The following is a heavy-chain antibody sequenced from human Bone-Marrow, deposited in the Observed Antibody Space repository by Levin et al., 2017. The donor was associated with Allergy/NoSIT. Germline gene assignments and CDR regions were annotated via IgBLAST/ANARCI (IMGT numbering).Heavy chain of an antibody. CDR1: GFTFSSYS. CDR2: ISSSSSTI. V-gene: IGHV3-48*02. D-gene: IGHD3-3*02. Sequence: GESLKISCAASGFTFSSYSMNWVRQAPGKGLEWVSYISSSSSTIYYADSVKGRFTISRDNAKNSLYLQMNSLRDEDTAVYYCARLAPYYYYGMDVWGQGTTVTVSS. CDR3: ARLAPYYYYGMDV. J-gene: IGHJ6*02.